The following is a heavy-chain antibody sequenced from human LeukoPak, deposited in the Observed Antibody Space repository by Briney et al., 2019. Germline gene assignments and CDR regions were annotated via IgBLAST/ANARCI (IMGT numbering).Heavy chain of an antibody. J-gene: IGHJ4*02. Sequence: GGSLRLSCAASGFTFSSYSMNWVRQAPGKGPEWVSSISSSSSYIYYADSVKGRFTISRDNAKNSLYLQMNSLRAEDTAVYYCARGLWFGTTDYWGQGTLVTVSS. CDR3: ARGLWFGTTDY. CDR1: GFTFSSYS. D-gene: IGHD3-10*01. V-gene: IGHV3-21*01. CDR2: ISSSSSYI.